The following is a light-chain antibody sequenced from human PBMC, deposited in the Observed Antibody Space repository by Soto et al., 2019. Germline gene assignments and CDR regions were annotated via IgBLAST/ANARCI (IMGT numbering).Light chain of an antibody. V-gene: IGLV7-46*01. CDR1: TGAVTSGHY. CDR2: DTS. Sequence: QAVVTQEPSLTVSPGGTVTLTCGSSTGAVTSGHYPFWFQQKPGQAPRTLIYDTSNKHSWTPARFSGSLLGGKAALTLSGAQPEDEAEYYCLLFSSAGGVFGGGTKVTV. CDR3: LLFSSAGGV. J-gene: IGLJ2*01.